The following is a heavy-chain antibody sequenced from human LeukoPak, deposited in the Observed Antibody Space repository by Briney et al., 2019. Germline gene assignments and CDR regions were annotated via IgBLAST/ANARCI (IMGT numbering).Heavy chain of an antibody. Sequence: GGSLRLSCAASGFTVSSNSMSWVRQAPGKGLEWVSVIYSDGRTYYEDSVKGRFTISRDKSKNTLFLQMNSLRAEDTAVYYCARDSSGYLSFDYWGQGALVTVSS. J-gene: IGHJ4*02. CDR1: GFTVSSNS. CDR3: ARDSSGYLSFDY. D-gene: IGHD2-15*01. CDR2: IYSDGRT. V-gene: IGHV3-53*01.